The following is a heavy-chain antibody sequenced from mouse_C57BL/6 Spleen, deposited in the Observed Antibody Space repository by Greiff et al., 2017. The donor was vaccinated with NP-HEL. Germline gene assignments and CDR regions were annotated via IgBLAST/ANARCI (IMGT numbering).Heavy chain of an antibody. CDR3: ARQTGMSWYFDV. CDR1: GFTFSDYY. Sequence: EVQLVESGGGLVQPGGSLKLSCAASGFTFSDYYMYWVRQTPEKRLEWVAYISNGGGSTYYPDTVKGRFTISRDNAKNTLYLQMSRLKSEDTAMYYCARQTGMSWYFDVWGTGTTVTVSS. J-gene: IGHJ1*03. V-gene: IGHV5-12*01. CDR2: ISNGGGST. D-gene: IGHD4-1*01.